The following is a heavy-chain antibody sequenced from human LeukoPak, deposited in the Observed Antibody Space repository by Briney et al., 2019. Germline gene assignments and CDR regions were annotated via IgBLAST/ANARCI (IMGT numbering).Heavy chain of an antibody. D-gene: IGHD6-13*01. CDR2: ITSSSTYT. CDR3: ATDGGPEYSSSWYLY. V-gene: IGHV3-21*01. J-gene: IGHJ4*02. CDR1: GFTFSTYN. Sequence: PGGSLRLSCAASGFTFSTYNMNWVRQAPGKGLEWVSSITSSSTYTYYADSVKGRFTISRDNAKNSLYLQMNSLRAEDTAVYYCATDGGPEYSSSWYLYWGQGTLVTVSS.